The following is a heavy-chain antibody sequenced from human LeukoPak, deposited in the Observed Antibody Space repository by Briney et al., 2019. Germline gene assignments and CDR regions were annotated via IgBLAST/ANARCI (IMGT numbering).Heavy chain of an antibody. CDR2: IIPIFGTA. CDR3: ASPRKSSYYYGSGSYGYFDY. J-gene: IGHJ4*02. V-gene: IGHV1-69*05. D-gene: IGHD3-10*01. Sequence: SVKVSCXASGGTFSSYAISWVRQAPGQGLEWMGGIIPIFGTANYAQKFQGRVTITTDESTSTAYMELSSLRSEDTAVYYCASPRKSSYYYGSGSYGYFDYWGQGTLVTVSS. CDR1: GGTFSSYA.